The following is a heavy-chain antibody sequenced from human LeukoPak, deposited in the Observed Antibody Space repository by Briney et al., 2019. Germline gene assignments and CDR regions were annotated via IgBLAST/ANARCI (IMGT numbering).Heavy chain of an antibody. CDR1: GFSFGNYA. Sequence: PGGSLRLSCAASGFSFGNYAMSWVRQAPGKGLEWVGFIRSKAYGGTTEYAASVKGRFTISRDDSKSIAYLQMNSLKTEDTAVYYCTSGDSGYDFDYWGQGTLVTVSS. V-gene: IGHV3-49*04. CDR2: IRSKAYGGTT. D-gene: IGHD5-12*01. CDR3: TSGDSGYDFDY. J-gene: IGHJ4*02.